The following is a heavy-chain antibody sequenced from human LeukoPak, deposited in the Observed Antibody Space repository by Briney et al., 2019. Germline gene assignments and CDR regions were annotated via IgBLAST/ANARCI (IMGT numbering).Heavy chain of an antibody. J-gene: IGHJ4*02. Sequence: GGSLRLSCAASGFTFSSYEMNWVRQAPGKGLEWDSYISSSGSTIYYADSVKGRFTISRDDAKNSLYLQMNSLRAEDTAVYYCARGSYYYDSSGYYYRSICDYWGQGTLVTVSS. CDR1: GFTFSSYE. V-gene: IGHV3-48*03. D-gene: IGHD3-22*01. CDR2: ISSSGSTI. CDR3: ARGSYYYDSSGYYYRSICDY.